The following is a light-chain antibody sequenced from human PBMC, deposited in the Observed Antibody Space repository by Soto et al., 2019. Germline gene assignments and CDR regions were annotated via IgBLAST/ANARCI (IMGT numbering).Light chain of an antibody. CDR2: DVT. J-gene: IGLJ1*01. CDR3: SSYTSTSLYV. CDR1: SSDIGGYNY. V-gene: IGLV2-14*03. Sequence: QSVLTQPASVSGSPGQSITISCTGTSSDIGGYNYVSWYQQQHPGKAPKLIIYDVTYRPSGVSNRFSASKSGNTASLTISGLQAEDEADYYCSSYTSTSLYVFGTGTKVTVL.